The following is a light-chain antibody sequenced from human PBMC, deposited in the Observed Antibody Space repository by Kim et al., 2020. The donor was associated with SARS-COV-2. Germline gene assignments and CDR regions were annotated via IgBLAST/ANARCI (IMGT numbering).Light chain of an antibody. CDR1: QSCSIN. CDR3: QQTFSTQYS. V-gene: IGKV1-39*01. J-gene: IGKJ2*03. Sequence: SESVGDRVPITCRATQSCSINLNWYQQRPGKAPRLLIYGASTLQSGVPSRFSGSGSGTGFTLTISSLQPEDFAIYYCQQTFSTQYSFGQGTKLEIK. CDR2: GAS.